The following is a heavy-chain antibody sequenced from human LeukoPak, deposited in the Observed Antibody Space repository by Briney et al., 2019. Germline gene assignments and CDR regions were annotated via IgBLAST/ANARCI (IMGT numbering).Heavy chain of an antibody. CDR3: ATVGDYIWGSYNDY. Sequence: SETLSLTSTVSGGSISSHYWSWIRQPPGKELEWIGNIYYTGSTYYNPSLTSRVTISIDTSRNQFSLHLSSVTAADTAVYYCATVGDYIWGSYNDYWGQGTLVTVSS. CDR1: GGSISSHY. D-gene: IGHD3-16*01. CDR2: IYYTGST. J-gene: IGHJ4*02. V-gene: IGHV4-59*11.